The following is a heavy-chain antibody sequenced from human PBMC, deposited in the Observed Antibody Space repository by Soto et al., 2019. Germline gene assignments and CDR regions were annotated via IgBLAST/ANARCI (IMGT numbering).Heavy chain of an antibody. CDR2: IYYSGST. CDR3: ARGEASGIVLFPYYYYMDV. Sequence: PSETLSLTCTVSGGSISSGGYYWSWIRQHPGKGLEWIGHIYYSGSTYYNPSLKSRVTISVDTSKNQFSLKLSSVTAADTAVYYCARGEASGIVLFPYYYYMDVWGKGTMVTVSS. J-gene: IGHJ6*03. D-gene: IGHD1-26*01. CDR1: GGSISSGGYY. V-gene: IGHV4-31*03.